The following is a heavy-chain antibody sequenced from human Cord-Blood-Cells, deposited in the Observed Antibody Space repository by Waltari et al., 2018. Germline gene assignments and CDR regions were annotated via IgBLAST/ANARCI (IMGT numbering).Heavy chain of an antibody. Sequence: QVQLVQSGAEVKKPGSSVKVSCKASGGTFSSYAISWVRQAPGQGLEWMGCIIPIFGPANYAQQFQGRVTITADAATSTAYRELSSLRSEDTAVYYCASGRGRPYSSSSFDYWGQGTLVTVSS. D-gene: IGHD6-6*01. CDR1: GGTFSSYA. J-gene: IGHJ4*02. V-gene: IGHV1-69*01. CDR2: IIPIFGPA. CDR3: ASGRGRPYSSSSFDY.